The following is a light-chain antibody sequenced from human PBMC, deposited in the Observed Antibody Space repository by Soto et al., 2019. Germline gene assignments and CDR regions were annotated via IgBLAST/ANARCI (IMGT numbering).Light chain of an antibody. CDR1: QSISSS. J-gene: IGKJ5*01. Sequence: DIQMTQSPSSVSASVGDRVTITCRASQSISSSLAWYQQKPGTVPKLLIYAASSLQSGVPSRFRGRGAGTEVNLSVDSLQPEDVGHYYCHQGDSFPITFGQGTRLEIK. CDR3: HQGDSFPIT. V-gene: IGKV1-12*01. CDR2: AAS.